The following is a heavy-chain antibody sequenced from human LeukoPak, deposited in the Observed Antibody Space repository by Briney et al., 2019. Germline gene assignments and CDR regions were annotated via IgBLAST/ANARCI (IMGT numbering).Heavy chain of an antibody. CDR1: GGSISDDY. CDR2: IYTSGST. V-gene: IGHV4-4*07. Sequence: KPSWTLSLTCTVPGGSISDDYWGWIRQRAGKGLDWIGRIYTSGSTNYNPSLMTRVTMYVDTSKNQFSLRLSSVTAADTAWYSGGRVVGATSIDYWGQGILVTVSS. D-gene: IGHD2-15*01. J-gene: IGHJ4*02. CDR3: GRVVGATSIDY.